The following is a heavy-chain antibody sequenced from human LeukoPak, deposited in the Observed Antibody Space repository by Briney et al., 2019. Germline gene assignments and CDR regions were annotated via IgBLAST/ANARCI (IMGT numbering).Heavy chain of an antibody. J-gene: IGHJ3*02. CDR2: IHYSGTT. D-gene: IGHD6-13*01. V-gene: IGHV4-39*07. Sequence: SETLSLTCSVSGGSTSSNDYYWGWIRQPPGKGLEWIGSIHYSGTTYYNPSLKSRVTISVDTSKNQFSLKLSSVTAADTAVYYCARQTGSSWYYAFDIWGQGTVVTVSS. CDR1: GGSTSSNDYY. CDR3: ARQTGSSWYYAFDI.